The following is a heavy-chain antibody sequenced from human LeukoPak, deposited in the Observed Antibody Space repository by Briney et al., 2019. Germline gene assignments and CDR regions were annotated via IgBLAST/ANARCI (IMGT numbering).Heavy chain of an antibody. Sequence: SETLSLTCAVYGGSFSGYYWSWIRQPPGKGLEWIGEINHSGSTNYNPSLKSRVTISVDTSKNQFSLKLSSVTAADTAVYYCAKGQPYNYFDYWGQGTLVTVSS. J-gene: IGHJ4*02. CDR1: GGSFSGYY. CDR3: AKGQPYNYFDY. D-gene: IGHD4-11*01. CDR2: INHSGST. V-gene: IGHV4-34*01.